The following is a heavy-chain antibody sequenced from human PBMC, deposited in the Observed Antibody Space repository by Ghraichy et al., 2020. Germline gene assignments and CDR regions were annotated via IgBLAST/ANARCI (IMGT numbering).Heavy chain of an antibody. D-gene: IGHD2-8*01. J-gene: IGHJ6*01. Sequence: GGSLRLSCAASGFIFRNYAMSWVRQAPGKGLEWVSSISGGGGRTFHADSVKGRFTISRDNSKSILYLQMNSLRAEDTARYYCAKDEETCTNDECYDLGPEGVDV. CDR2: ISGGGGRT. V-gene: IGHV3-23*01. CDR1: GFIFRNYA. CDR3: AKDEETCTNDECYDLGPEGVDV.